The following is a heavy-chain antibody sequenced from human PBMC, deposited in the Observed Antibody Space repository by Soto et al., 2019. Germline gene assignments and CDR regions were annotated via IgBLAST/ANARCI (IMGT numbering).Heavy chain of an antibody. D-gene: IGHD1-26*01. CDR1: GFSFSSYG. Sequence: QVQLVESGGGVVQPGRSLRLSCAASGFSFSSYGMHWVRQAPGKGLEWVAIISYDGGNRDYADSVKGRFTISRDNSKNTLLLQMNSLRAEDTAIYYCTRSIIVGEEGADHWGQGTLVNVSP. J-gene: IGHJ4*02. CDR2: ISYDGGNR. CDR3: TRSIIVGEEGADH. V-gene: IGHV3-30-3*01.